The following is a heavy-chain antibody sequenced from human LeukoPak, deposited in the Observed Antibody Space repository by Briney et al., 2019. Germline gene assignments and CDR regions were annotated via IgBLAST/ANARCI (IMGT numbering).Heavy chain of an antibody. V-gene: IGHV3-23*01. CDR3: ARDDGNDILTDNY. Sequence: SGGSLRLSCAASGFTFSSYAMSWVRQAPGKGLEWVSAISGSGGSTYYADSVKGRFTISRDNAKNSLYLQMNSLRAEDTAVYYCARDDGNDILTDNYWGQGTLVTVSS. J-gene: IGHJ4*02. D-gene: IGHD3-9*01. CDR1: GFTFSSYA. CDR2: ISGSGGST.